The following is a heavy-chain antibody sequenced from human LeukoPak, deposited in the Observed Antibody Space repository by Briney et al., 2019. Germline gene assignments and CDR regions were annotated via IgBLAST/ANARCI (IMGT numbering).Heavy chain of an antibody. CDR3: AKDRCSNGIGCYYYYMDV. CDR1: GFTFSSYG. D-gene: IGHD2-8*01. Sequence: GGSLRLSCAASGFTFSSYGMHWVRQAPGKALEWVAYIQYDGSNEQYADSVKGRFSISRDSSKNILYLQMNSLRAEDTAVYYCAKDRCSNGIGCYYYYMDVWGKGTTVTISS. V-gene: IGHV3-30*02. J-gene: IGHJ6*03. CDR2: IQYDGSNE.